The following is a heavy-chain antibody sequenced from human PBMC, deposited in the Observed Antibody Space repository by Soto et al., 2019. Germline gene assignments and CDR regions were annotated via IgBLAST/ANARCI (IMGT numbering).Heavy chain of an antibody. J-gene: IGHJ4*02. CDR1: AFSFTDAW. Sequence: EVQLVESGRGWVKPGGSLTLSCTASAFSFTDAWMSWVRQAPGKGLEWVGRIRSRADGGTADYTAPVKGRFFISRDDSKNTVSLEMNSLKTEDTAVYYCTTEGRDWGQGTLVTVSS. CDR3: TTEGRD. V-gene: IGHV3-15*01. CDR2: IRSRADGGTA.